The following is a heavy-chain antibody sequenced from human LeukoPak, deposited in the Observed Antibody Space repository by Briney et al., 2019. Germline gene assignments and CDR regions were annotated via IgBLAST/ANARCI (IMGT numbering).Heavy chain of an antibody. J-gene: IGHJ4*02. Sequence: QAGGSLRLSCAASGFTFSSYAMSWVRQAPGKGLEWVSAISGSGGSTYYADSVKGRFTISRDNSKNTLYLQMNSLRAGDTAVYYCAKGNGYSSGWTTFDYWGQGTLVTVSS. CDR2: ISGSGGST. CDR3: AKGNGYSSGWTTFDY. CDR1: GFTFSSYA. D-gene: IGHD6-19*01. V-gene: IGHV3-23*01.